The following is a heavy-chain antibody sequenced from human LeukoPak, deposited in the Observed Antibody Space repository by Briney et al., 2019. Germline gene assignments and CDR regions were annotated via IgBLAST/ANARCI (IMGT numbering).Heavy chain of an antibody. Sequence: GGSLRLSCAASGFTFSSYSMNWVRQAPGKGLEWVSSISSSSSYIYYADSVKGRFTISRDNAKNSLYLQMNSLRAEDTAVYYCASWPELNGLDYWGQGTLVTVSS. V-gene: IGHV3-21*01. CDR3: ASWPELNGLDY. CDR1: GFTFSSYS. D-gene: IGHD3-10*01. J-gene: IGHJ4*02. CDR2: ISSSSSYI.